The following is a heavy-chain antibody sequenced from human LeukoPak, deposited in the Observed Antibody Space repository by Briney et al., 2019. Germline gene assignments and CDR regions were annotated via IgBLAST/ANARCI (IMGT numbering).Heavy chain of an antibody. CDR2: IRYDGSNK. CDR1: GFTFSSYG. V-gene: IGHV3-30*02. CDR3: ARRGYSGYDTFDY. D-gene: IGHD5-12*01. Sequence: GGSLRLSCAASGFTFSSYGMHWVRQAPGKGLEWVAFIRYDGSNKYYADSVKGRFTISRDNSKNTLYLQMNSLRAEDTAVYYCARRGYSGYDTFDYWGQGTLVTVSS. J-gene: IGHJ4*02.